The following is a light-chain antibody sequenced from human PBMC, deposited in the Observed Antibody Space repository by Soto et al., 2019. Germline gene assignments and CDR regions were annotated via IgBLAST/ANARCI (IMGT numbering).Light chain of an antibody. CDR2: KAS. Sequence: DIQLTQSPSALSASVGDRVSMSCRASQRTNNWVAWYQQKPGKAPKLLIYKASSLESGVPSRFSGSGSGTEFTLTISSLQPDDFATYYCQQHNSSPYTFGQGTKLEIK. V-gene: IGKV1-5*03. J-gene: IGKJ2*01. CDR3: QQHNSSPYT. CDR1: QRTNNW.